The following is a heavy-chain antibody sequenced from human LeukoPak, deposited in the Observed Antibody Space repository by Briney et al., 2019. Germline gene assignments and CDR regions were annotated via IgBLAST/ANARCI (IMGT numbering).Heavy chain of an antibody. CDR3: ARVRIAAAGIWFDP. J-gene: IGHJ5*02. CDR2: IRFDGSNK. Sequence: GGSLRLSCGASGFTFSSFGMHWVRQAPGKGLEWVAFIRFDGSNKYYADSVKGRFTISRDNAKNSLYLQMNSLRAEDTAVYYCARVRIAAAGIWFDPWGQGTLVTVSS. D-gene: IGHD6-13*01. V-gene: IGHV3-30*02. CDR1: GFTFSSFG.